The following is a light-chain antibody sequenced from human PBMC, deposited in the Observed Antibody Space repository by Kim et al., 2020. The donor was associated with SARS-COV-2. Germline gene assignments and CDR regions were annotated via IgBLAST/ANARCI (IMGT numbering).Light chain of an antibody. CDR3: FSYTNNNTWV. CDR1: SSDIGGYDY. V-gene: IGLV2-14*03. CDR2: DVT. J-gene: IGLJ3*02. Sequence: GQSITISCTGTSSDIGGYDYVSWYQQHPGKAPKFMIYDVTNRPSGVSDRFSGSKSGNTASLTISGLQAEDEADYYCFSYTNNNTWVFGGGTQLTVL.